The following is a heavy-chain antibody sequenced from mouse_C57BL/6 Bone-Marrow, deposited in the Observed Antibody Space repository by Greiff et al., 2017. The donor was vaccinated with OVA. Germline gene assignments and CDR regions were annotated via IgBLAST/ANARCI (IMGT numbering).Heavy chain of an antibody. CDR3: ARGGFYYSNYVGWYFDV. V-gene: IGHV1-64*01. CDR2: IHPNSGST. CDR1: GYTFTSYW. J-gene: IGHJ1*03. D-gene: IGHD2-5*01. Sequence: QVQLQQPGAELVKPGASVKLSCKTSGYTFTSYWMHWVKQRPGQCLEWIGMIHPNSGSTNYNEKFKSKATLTVDKSSSTAYMQLSSLTSEDSAVYYCARGGFYYSNYVGWYFDVWGTGTTVTVSS.